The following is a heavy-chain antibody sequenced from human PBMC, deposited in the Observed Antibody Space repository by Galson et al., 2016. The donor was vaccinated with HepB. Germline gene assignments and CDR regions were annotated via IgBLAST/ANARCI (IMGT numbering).Heavy chain of an antibody. J-gene: IGHJ6*03. CDR1: GFSFSSYW. CDR2: IKQDGSEE. CDR3: ARDGGVIVPSCARYYYYSYYMDV. V-gene: IGHV3-7*03. D-gene: IGHD1-26*01. Sequence: SLRLSCAASGFSFSSYWMSWVRQAPGKGLEWVANIKQDGSEEYFVDSVKGRFTISRDNAKNSLYLQMHSLRADDTAVYYCARDGGVIVPSCARYYYYSYYMDVWGKGTTVTVAS.